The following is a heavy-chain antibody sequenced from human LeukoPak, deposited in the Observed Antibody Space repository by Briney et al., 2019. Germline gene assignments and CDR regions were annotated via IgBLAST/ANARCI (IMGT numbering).Heavy chain of an antibody. CDR2: ISAYNGKT. CDR3: ARDGVVVTKKLDY. J-gene: IGHJ4*02. V-gene: IGHV1-18*01. CDR1: GYTFTSYG. Sequence: ASVKVSCKASGYTFTSYGISWVRQAPGHALEWMGWISAYNGKTNYAQKLQGRVTMTRDTSTRTAYMELRSLRSGDTTVYYCARDGVVVTKKLDYWGQGTLVTVSS. D-gene: IGHD3-22*01.